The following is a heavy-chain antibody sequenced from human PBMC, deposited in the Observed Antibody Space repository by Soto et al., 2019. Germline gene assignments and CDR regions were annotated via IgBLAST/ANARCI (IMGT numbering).Heavy chain of an antibody. D-gene: IGHD3-22*01. J-gene: IGHJ4*02. V-gene: IGHV1-18*04. CDR1: GYTFTSYG. CDR3: AAGYSVPYYYDSSGYFDY. Sequence: AASVKVSCKAPGYTFTSYGISWVRQAPGQGLEWMGWISAYNGNTNYAQKLQGRVTMTTDTSTSTAYMELRSLRSDDTAVYYCAAGYSVPYYYDSSGYFDYWGQGTLVTVSS. CDR2: ISAYNGNT.